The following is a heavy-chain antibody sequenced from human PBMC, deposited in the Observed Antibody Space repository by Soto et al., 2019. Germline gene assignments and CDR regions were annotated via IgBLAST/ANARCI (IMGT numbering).Heavy chain of an antibody. CDR1: GGTFSSYT. D-gene: IGHD2-21*01. CDR3: ARESMTQFDY. V-gene: IGHV1-46*03. J-gene: IGHJ4*02. Sequence: ASVKVSCKASGGTFSSYTISWVRQAPGQGLEWMGRIIPSGGRASYAQKFQGRVTMTRDTSTSTVYMELSSLRSEDTAVYYCARESMTQFDYWGQGTLVTVSS. CDR2: IIPSGGRA.